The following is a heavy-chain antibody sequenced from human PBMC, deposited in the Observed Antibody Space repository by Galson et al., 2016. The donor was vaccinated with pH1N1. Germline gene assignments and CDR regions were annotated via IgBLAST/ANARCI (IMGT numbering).Heavy chain of an antibody. Sequence: SLKVSCKVSGYTLSELAIHWVRQTPGKGLEWMGGFDPEDDKPFYAQTFEGRATMTQDTSTDTAYMQLSSLTSDDAAVYYCATEYRGSYYVPRYFDLWGLGTLVSVFS. D-gene: IGHD1-26*01. CDR3: ATEYRGSYYVPRYFDL. CDR1: GYTLSELA. V-gene: IGHV1-24*01. CDR2: FDPEDDKP. J-gene: IGHJ2*01.